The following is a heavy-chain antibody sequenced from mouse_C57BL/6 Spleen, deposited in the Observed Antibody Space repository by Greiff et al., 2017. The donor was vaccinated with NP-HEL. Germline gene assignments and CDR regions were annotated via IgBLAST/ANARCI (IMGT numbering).Heavy chain of an antibody. J-gene: IGHJ2*01. V-gene: IGHV1-82*01. CDR1: GYEFSCSW. Sequence: VQLVESGPELVKPGASVKISCKASGYEFSCSWMNWVKQRPGKGLEWIGRIYPGDGDTNYNGKFKGKATLTADKSSSTAYMQLSSLTSEDSAVYFCARINPYYFDYWGQGTTLTVSS. CDR3: ARINPYYFDY. CDR2: IYPGDGDT.